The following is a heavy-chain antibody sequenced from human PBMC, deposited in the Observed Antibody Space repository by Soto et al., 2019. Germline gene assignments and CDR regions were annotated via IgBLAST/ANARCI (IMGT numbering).Heavy chain of an antibody. CDR1: GGSISRGVYY. J-gene: IGHJ4*02. Sequence: SETLSLTCTVSGGSISRGVYYWIWIRQHPGKGLEWIGYIYYSGITYYNPSLKSRVTISVDTSKNQFSLKLSSVTAADTAVYYCARGDTAMIFDYWGQGTLVTVSS. CDR2: IYYSGIT. CDR3: ARGDTAMIFDY. V-gene: IGHV4-31*03. D-gene: IGHD5-18*01.